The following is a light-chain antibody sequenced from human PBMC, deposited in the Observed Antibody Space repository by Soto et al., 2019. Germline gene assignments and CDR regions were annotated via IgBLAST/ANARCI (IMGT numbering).Light chain of an antibody. J-gene: IGLJ1*01. CDR2: EVS. CDR1: SSDVGGYNY. V-gene: IGLV2-14*01. CDR3: SSYTSSSTLV. Sequence: QSALTQPASVSGSPGQTITISCTGTSSDVGGYNYVSWYQQHPGKAPKLMIYEVSNRPSGVSNRFSGSKSGNTASLTISGLQAEDEADYYCSSYTSSSTLVFGTVTKVNV.